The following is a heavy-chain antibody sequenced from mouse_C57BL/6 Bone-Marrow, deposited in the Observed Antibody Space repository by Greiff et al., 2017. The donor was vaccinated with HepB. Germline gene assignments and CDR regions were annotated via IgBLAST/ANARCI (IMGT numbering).Heavy chain of an antibody. CDR1: GFNIKDDY. Sequence: EVKLVESGAELVRPGASVKLSCTASGFNIKDDYMHWVKQRPEQGLEWIGWIDPENGDTEYASKFQGKATITADTSSNTAYLQLSSLTSEDTAVYYCTYYSNFYYFDYWGQGTTLTVSS. CDR2: IDPENGDT. J-gene: IGHJ2*01. CDR3: TYYSNFYYFDY. V-gene: IGHV14-4*01. D-gene: IGHD2-5*01.